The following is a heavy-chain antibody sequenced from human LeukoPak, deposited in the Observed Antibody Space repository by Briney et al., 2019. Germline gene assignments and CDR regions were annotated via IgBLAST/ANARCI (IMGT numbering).Heavy chain of an antibody. CDR3: ARDISSSWRREFDY. CDR1: GYTFTSYY. CDR2: INPNSGGT. V-gene: IGHV1-2*02. Sequence: GASVKVSCKASGYTFTSYYMHWVRQAPGQGLEWMGWINPNSGGTNYAQKFQGRVTMTRDTSISTAYMELSRLRSDDTAVYYCARDISSSWRREFDYWGQGTLVTVSS. J-gene: IGHJ4*02. D-gene: IGHD6-13*01.